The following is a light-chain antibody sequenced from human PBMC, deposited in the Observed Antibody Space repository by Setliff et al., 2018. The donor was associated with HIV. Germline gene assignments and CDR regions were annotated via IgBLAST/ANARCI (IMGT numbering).Light chain of an antibody. CDR1: SNDIASSDY. J-gene: IGLJ1*01. CDR3: SSSTTDTSDV. CDR2: HVS. V-gene: IGLV2-14*03. Sequence: SALTQPASVSGSPGQSITISCTGTSNDIASSDYVSWYQQHLGKAPKLIIYHVSHRPSGVSHRFSAFKSGHTASLTISGLQADDEADYYCSSSTTDTSDVFGTGTKVTVL.